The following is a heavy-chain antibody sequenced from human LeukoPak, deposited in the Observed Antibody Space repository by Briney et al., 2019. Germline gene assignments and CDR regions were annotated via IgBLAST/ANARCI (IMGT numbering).Heavy chain of an antibody. CDR1: GYTFPSYY. J-gene: IGHJ5*02. Sequence: GASVKVSCKASGYTFPSYYMHWVRQAPGQGLEWMGIINPSGGSTSYAQKFQGRVTMTRDMSTSTVYMELSSLRSEDTAVYYCAREGPRRGYCSSTSCPNWFDPWGQGTLVTVSS. CDR3: AREGPRRGYCSSTSCPNWFDP. CDR2: INPSGGST. V-gene: IGHV1-46*01. D-gene: IGHD2-2*01.